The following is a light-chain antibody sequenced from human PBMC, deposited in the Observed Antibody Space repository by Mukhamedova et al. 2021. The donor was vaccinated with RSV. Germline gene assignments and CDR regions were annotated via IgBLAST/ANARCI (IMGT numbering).Light chain of an antibody. CDR2: TSS. CDR3: QQYTIYSPWT. V-gene: IGKV1-5*03. J-gene: IGKJ1*01. Sequence: WYQRRVHGRAPKLLIHTSSSLQSGVPSRFSGSGSGTDFTLTINSLQPDDFATYYYQQYTIYSPWTFGQGTKVEIK.